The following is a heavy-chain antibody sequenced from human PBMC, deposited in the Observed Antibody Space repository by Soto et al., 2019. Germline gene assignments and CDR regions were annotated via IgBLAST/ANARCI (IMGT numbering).Heavy chain of an antibody. J-gene: IGHJ3*02. V-gene: IGHV1-69*06. Sequence: SVKVSCKGSGGTFSSYSISWGRQAPGQGLEWMGGIIPIFGTANYAQKFQGRVTITADKSTSTAYMELSSLRSEDTAVYYCARGLTGYYDSSGLGAFDIWGQGTMVTVSS. CDR3: ARGLTGYYDSSGLGAFDI. CDR1: GGTFSSYS. D-gene: IGHD3-22*01. CDR2: IIPIFGTA.